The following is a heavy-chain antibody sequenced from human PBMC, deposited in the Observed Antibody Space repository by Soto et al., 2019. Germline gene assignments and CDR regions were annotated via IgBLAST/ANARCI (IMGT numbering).Heavy chain of an antibody. CDR3: ARGPIVVVVAATRVHYYYYGMDV. J-gene: IGHJ6*02. V-gene: IGHV4-34*01. CDR2: INHSGST. Sequence: QVQLQQWGAGLLKPSETLSLTCAVYGGSFSGYYWSWIRQPPGKGLEWIGEINHSGSTNYNPSLKSRVTISVDTSKNQFSLKLSSVTAADTAVYYCARGPIVVVVAATRVHYYYYGMDVWGQGTTVTVSS. D-gene: IGHD2-15*01. CDR1: GGSFSGYY.